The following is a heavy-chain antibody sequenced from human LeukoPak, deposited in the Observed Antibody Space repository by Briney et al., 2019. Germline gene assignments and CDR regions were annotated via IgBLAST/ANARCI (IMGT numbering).Heavy chain of an antibody. CDR2: IRTTAEGAKYA. J-gene: IGHJ4*02. Sequence: GGSLRLSCAASGFTFSRYSINWVRQAPGKGLEWISNIRTTAEGAKYAYYADSVKGRVTISRDDGKNTLYLHMNSLRDDDAAVYYCATDQRYAFDYWGQGILVTVSS. D-gene: IGHD3-9*01. V-gene: IGHV3-48*02. CDR1: GFTFSRYS. CDR3: ATDQRYAFDY.